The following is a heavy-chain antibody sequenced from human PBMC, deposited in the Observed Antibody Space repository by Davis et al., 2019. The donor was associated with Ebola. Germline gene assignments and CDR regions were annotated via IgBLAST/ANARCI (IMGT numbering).Heavy chain of an antibody. CDR2: ISGTGDST. J-gene: IGHJ6*02. D-gene: IGHD1-26*01. CDR3: ARDLYRGGDSPAMDV. CDR1: GFSFSSHV. Sequence: GGSLRLSCAASGFSFSSHVMRWVRQAPGKGLEWVSTISGTGDSTDYAGSVKGRFTISRDNSKNTLYLQMNSLRAEDTAVYYCARDLYRGGDSPAMDVWGQGTTVTVSS. V-gene: IGHV3-23*01.